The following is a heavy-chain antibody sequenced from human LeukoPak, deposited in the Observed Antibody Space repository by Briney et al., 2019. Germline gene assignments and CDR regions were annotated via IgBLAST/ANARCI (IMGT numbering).Heavy chain of an antibody. CDR1: GGSISSNN. Sequence: SETLSLTCTVSGGSISSNNWSLIRQRLGKGLEWMGYIYYSGTNYNPSLKRRVTISLETSKNQFSLKLSSVTAADTAVYYCARGLYSSGYYFDHWGQGTLVTVSS. CDR2: IYYSGT. CDR3: ARGLYSSGYYFDH. V-gene: IGHV4-59*08. J-gene: IGHJ4*02. D-gene: IGHD3-22*01.